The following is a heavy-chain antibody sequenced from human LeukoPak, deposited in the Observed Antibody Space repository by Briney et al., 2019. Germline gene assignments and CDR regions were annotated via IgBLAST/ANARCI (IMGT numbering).Heavy chain of an antibody. J-gene: IGHJ4*02. V-gene: IGHV3-23*01. CDR3: AKELPEPYFDY. CDR2: VTSSGGST. CDR1: GFTFSGYS. Sequence: GGSLRLSCAASGFTFSGYSMTWVRQAPGKGLEWVSTVTSSGGSTYYADSVKGRFTNSRDNSKNTLYLQMNSLRAEDTSVYYCAKELPEPYFDYWGQGTLVTVSS.